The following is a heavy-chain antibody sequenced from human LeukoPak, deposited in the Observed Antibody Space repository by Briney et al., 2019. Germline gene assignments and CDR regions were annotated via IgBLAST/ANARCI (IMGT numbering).Heavy chain of an antibody. J-gene: IGHJ5*02. CDR3: ARAVDYDILTDYRPSLFDNWFDP. D-gene: IGHD3-9*01. V-gene: IGHV4-31*03. CDR1: GGSISSGGYY. CDR2: IYYSGST. Sequence: SETLSLTCTVSGGSISSGGYYWNLIRQHPGKGLEWIGYIYYSGSTYYNPSLKSRVTISVDTSKNQFSLKLSSVTAADTAVYYCARAVDYDILTDYRPSLFDNWFDPWGQGTLVTVSS.